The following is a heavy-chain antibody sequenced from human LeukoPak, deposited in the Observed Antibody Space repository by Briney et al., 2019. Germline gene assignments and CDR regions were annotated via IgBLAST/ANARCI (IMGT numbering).Heavy chain of an antibody. D-gene: IGHD3-10*01. J-gene: IGHJ4*02. CDR3: ARAAMVRGADYFNY. V-gene: IGHV3-23*01. Sequence: GGSLRLSCAASGFTFSSYSMSWVRQALGKGLEWVSVISNSGDSTYSADSVKGRFTISRDNSKNTLYLQMNSLRAEDTAVYYCARAAMVRGADYFNYWGQGTLVTVSS. CDR2: ISNSGDST. CDR1: GFTFSSYS.